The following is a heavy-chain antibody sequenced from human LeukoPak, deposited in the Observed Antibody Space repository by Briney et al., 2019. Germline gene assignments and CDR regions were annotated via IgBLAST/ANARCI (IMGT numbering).Heavy chain of an antibody. V-gene: IGHV3-15*01. CDR3: ARDLMGAAAAKADWFDP. D-gene: IGHD6-13*01. Sequence: GGSLRLSCAASGFTFTNAWMSWVRQAPGKGLEWVGRILNKAHGETTGYAAPVKGRFTVSRDDSKNTLYLQMNSLRAEDTAVYYCARDLMGAAAAKADWFDPWGQGTLVTVSS. J-gene: IGHJ5*02. CDR2: ILNKAHGETT. CDR1: GFTFTNAW.